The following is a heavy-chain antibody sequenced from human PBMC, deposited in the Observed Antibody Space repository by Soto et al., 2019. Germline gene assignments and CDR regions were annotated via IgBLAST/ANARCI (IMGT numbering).Heavy chain of an antibody. CDR3: ASPYYYDSSCYYYDSDAFDI. Sequence: ASVKVSFKDSGYTFPSYALHWVRPAPGKKREWMGWINAGNGNTNYSQKFQGRVTITRDTSASTAYMELSSLRSEDTAVYYCASPYYYDSSCYYYDSDAFDIWGQGTMVTVSS. CDR1: GYTFPSYA. CDR2: INAGNGNT. V-gene: IGHV1-3*01. D-gene: IGHD3-22*01. J-gene: IGHJ3*02.